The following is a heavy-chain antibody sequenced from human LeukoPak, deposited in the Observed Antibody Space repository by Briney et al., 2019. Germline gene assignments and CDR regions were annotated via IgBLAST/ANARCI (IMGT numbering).Heavy chain of an antibody. CDR2: ISSSSSYI. CDR3: AKVTKFIAAAGTDY. J-gene: IGHJ4*02. CDR1: GFTFSSYS. Sequence: GGSLRLSCAASGFTFSSYSMNWVRQAPGKGLEWVSSISSSSSYIYYADSVKGRLTISRDNSKNTLYLQMNSLRAEDTAVYYCAKVTKFIAAAGTDYWGQGTLVTVSS. D-gene: IGHD6-13*01. V-gene: IGHV3-21*04.